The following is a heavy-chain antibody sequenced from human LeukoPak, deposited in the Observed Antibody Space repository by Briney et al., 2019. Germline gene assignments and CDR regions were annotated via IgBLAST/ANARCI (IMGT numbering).Heavy chain of an antibody. CDR3: ASAYSYIHFDY. Sequence: GESLKFSCKVSGYSFTSYWIGWVRQMPGKGLEWMGIIYPGDSDTRSSPPFQGQVTISADKSINTAYLQWSSLKASDTAMYYCASAYSYIHFDYWGQGTLVTVSS. CDR1: GYSFTSYW. V-gene: IGHV5-51*01. D-gene: IGHD5-18*01. J-gene: IGHJ4*02. CDR2: IYPGDSDT.